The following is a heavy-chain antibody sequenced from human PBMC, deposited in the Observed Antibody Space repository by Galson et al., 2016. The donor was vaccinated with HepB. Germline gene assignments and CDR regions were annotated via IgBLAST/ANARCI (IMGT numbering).Heavy chain of an antibody. J-gene: IGHJ3*02. CDR2: INPSGGAT. CDR3: TRAGFDYGDYGTAFDI. V-gene: IGHV1-46*03. CDR1: GYMLTTYY. Sequence: SVKVSCKASGYMLTTYYIYWVRQAPGQGLEWMGVINPSGGATTYAQKFQGRVTMTGDTSTSTVYMILSSLRAEDTAVYYCTRAGFDYGDYGTAFDIWGQGTMVTVSS. D-gene: IGHD4-17*01.